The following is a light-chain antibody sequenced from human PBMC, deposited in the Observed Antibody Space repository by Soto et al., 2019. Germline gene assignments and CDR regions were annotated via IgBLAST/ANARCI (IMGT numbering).Light chain of an antibody. CDR1: QDVSTY. CDR2: HAS. J-gene: IGKJ4*01. CDR3: QQCNDWALVT. Sequence: ETVLTQSPATLSLSPGERATLSCRASQDVSTYLAWYQHKPGQAPKLLIYHASKRDTAIPARFRGGGSGTDFTLTITSLEPEDFAVYYCQQCNDWALVTFGGGTRVEI. V-gene: IGKV3-11*01.